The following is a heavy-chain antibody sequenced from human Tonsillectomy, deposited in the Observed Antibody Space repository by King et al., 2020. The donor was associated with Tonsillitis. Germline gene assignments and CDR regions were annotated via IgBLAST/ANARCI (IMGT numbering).Heavy chain of an antibody. CDR2: ISWTSGSI. CDR3: TKGVNRSPDKYNYSAMDV. CDR1: GFTFEDYA. D-gene: IGHD5-18*01. V-gene: IGHV3-9*01. J-gene: IGHJ6*02. Sequence: VQLVESGGGLVQPGRSLRLSCAASGFTFEDYAMHGVRQAPGKGLEGVSGISWTSGSIAYADSVKGRYTIYRDNDKNSLFLQMNSLRPEDWALYYCTKGVNRSPDKYNYSAMDVWGPGTTVIVSS.